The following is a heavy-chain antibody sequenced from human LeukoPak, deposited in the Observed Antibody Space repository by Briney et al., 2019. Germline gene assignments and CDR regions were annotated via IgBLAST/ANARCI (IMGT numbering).Heavy chain of an antibody. Sequence: GGSLRLSCAASGFTFSAYEMNWVRQAPGKGLEWLSYMSSSGNTIYYADSVKGRLTISRENDKSSLYLQMNSLRAEDTAVYYCARDSTYHEFWTGYSPRVFDIWGQGTMVTVSP. D-gene: IGHD3/OR15-3a*01. V-gene: IGHV3-48*03. CDR2: MSSSGNTI. CDR1: GFTFSAYE. J-gene: IGHJ3*02. CDR3: ARDSTYHEFWTGYSPRVFDI.